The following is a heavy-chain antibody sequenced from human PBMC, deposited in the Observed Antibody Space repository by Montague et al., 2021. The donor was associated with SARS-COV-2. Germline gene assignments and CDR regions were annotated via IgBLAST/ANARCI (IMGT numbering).Heavy chain of an antibody. J-gene: IGHJ4*02. D-gene: IGHD1-26*01. CDR3: ASQSGSYYNYFDL. Sequence: YSPSLKSRLTISVDTSKNRFSLRLSSVTAADTAIYFCASQSGSYYNYFDLWGQGTLVTVSS. V-gene: IGHV4-31*02.